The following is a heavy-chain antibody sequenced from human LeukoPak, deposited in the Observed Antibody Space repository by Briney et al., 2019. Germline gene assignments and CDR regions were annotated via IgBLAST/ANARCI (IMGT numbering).Heavy chain of an antibody. V-gene: IGHV4-4*07. Sequence: PSETLSLTCSVSGAFVSVNYWSWIRQSAGKGLEWIVRFYAGGSTNYNPSLMGRVAVSVDESKNQFSLRLTSVTAADTAVYYCARSAAAGTVGYYYYYMDVWGKGTTVTVSS. CDR3: ARSAAAGTVGYYYYYMDV. CDR2: FYAGGST. J-gene: IGHJ6*03. CDR1: GAFVSVNY. D-gene: IGHD6-13*01.